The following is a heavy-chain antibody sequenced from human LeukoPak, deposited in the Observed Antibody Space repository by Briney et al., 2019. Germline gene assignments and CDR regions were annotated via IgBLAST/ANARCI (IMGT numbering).Heavy chain of an antibody. D-gene: IGHD3-22*01. CDR3: ARLESSGYSPFDY. V-gene: IGHV4-59*08. CDR2: IYYSGST. J-gene: IGHJ4*02. Sequence: SETLSLTCTVSGGSISSYYWSWIRQPPGKGLELIGYIYYSGSTKYNPSLKSRVTISVDTSKNQFSLNLSSVTAADTAVYYCARLESSGYSPFDYWGQGTLVTVSS. CDR1: GGSISSYY.